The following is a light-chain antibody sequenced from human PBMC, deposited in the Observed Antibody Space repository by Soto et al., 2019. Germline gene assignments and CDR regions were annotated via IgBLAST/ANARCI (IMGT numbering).Light chain of an antibody. CDR3: QQYYTTIPT. V-gene: IGKV4-1*01. CDR1: QSVLYSSDNKNY. J-gene: IGKJ3*01. Sequence: DIVMTQSPDSLAVSLGERATINCKSSQSVLYSSDNKNYLAWYQQKPGQPPKLLIYWASTRESGVPDRFSGSGSGTEFTLTNSRLQAEDVAVYYCQQYYTTIPTFGPGTKLDIK. CDR2: WAS.